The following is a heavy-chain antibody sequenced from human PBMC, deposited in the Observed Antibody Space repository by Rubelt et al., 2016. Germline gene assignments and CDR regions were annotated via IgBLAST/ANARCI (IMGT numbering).Heavy chain of an antibody. CDR2: ITHSGIT. D-gene: IGHD3-10*01. J-gene: IGHJ4*02. V-gene: IGHV4-38-2*02. CDR3: ARVPFGYFDY. CDR1: GGSISSGYY. Sequence: QLQLQESGPGLVRPSETLSLTCSVSGGSISSGYYWGWIRQPPGKGLEWIGEITHSGITDYNPSLKSRVTISVDTSKNQFSLKLSSVTAADTALYHCARVPFGYFDYWGQGTLVTVSS.